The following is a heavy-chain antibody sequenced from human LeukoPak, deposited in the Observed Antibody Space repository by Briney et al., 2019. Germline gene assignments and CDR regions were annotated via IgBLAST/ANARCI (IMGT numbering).Heavy chain of an antibody. CDR1: GFTFDDYA. CDR3: AKAGYSYGYADFYFDY. J-gene: IGHJ4*02. Sequence: PGRSLRLSCAASGFTFDDYAMHRVRQAPGKGLEWVSGISWNSGSIGYADSVKGRFTISRDNAKNSLYLQMNSLRAEDMALYYCAKAGYSYGYADFYFDYWGQGTLVTVSS. D-gene: IGHD5-18*01. V-gene: IGHV3-9*03. CDR2: ISWNSGSI.